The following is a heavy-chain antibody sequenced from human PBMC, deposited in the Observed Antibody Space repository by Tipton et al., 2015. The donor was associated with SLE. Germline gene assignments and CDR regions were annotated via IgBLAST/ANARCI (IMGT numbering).Heavy chain of an antibody. CDR1: GGSISSHY. D-gene: IGHD6-13*01. J-gene: IGHJ1*01. Sequence: TLSLTCTVSGGSISSHYWSWIRQPPGKGLEWIGSIYHSGSTYYNPSLKSRVTISVDTSKNQFSLKLSSVTAADTAVYYCAREMIIVRSSSWYQYFQHWGQGTLVTVSS. V-gene: IGHV4-38-2*02. CDR2: IYHSGST. CDR3: AREMIIVRSSSWYQYFQH.